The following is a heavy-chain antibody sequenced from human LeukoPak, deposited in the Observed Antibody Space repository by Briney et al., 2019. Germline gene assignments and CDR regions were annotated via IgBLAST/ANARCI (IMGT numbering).Heavy chain of an antibody. CDR1: GGTFSSYA. J-gene: IGHJ4*02. Sequence: GASVKVSCKASGGTFSSYAISWVRQAPGQGLEWMGRIIPILGIANYAQKFQGRVTITADKSTSTAYMELSSLRPEDTAVYYCAREGDYYDSSGYFYWGQGTLVTVSS. V-gene: IGHV1-69*04. CDR2: IIPILGIA. D-gene: IGHD3-22*01. CDR3: AREGDYYDSSGYFY.